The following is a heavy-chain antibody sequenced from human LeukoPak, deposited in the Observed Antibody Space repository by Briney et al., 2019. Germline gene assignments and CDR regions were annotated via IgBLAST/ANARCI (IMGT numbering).Heavy chain of an antibody. CDR3: ARVQYGYLSGSYRIMFDY. Sequence: GGSLRLSCAVSGFTFSSYAISWVRQAPGKGLEWVSTISGSGNRTYYASSVKGRFTLSRDKSKNTVYLQMDSLRVQETATYFCARVQYGYLSGSYRIMFDYWGRGTLVTVSP. V-gene: IGHV3-23*01. CDR2: ISGSGNRT. CDR1: GFTFSSYA. J-gene: IGHJ4*02. D-gene: IGHD3-16*02.